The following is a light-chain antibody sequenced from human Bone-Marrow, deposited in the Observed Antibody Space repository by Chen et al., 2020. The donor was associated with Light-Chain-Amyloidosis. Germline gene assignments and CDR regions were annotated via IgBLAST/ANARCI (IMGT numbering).Light chain of an antibody. Sequence: SYELTQPPSVSVSPGQTARITCSGDDLPTKYAYWYQQKPGQAPVLVIHRDTERPSGISEGFSGSSSGTTATFTISGVQAEDEADYHCQSADSSGTYEVIFGGGTKLTVL. CDR2: RDT. CDR3: QSADSSGTYEVI. J-gene: IGLJ2*01. V-gene: IGLV3-25*03. CDR1: DLPTKY.